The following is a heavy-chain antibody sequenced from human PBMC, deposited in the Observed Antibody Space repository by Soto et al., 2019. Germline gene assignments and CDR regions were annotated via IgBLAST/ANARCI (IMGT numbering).Heavy chain of an antibody. V-gene: IGHV3-30-3*01. CDR2: ISYDGSNK. Sequence: PGGSLRLSCAASGFTFSSYAMHWVRQAPGKGLEWVAVISYDGSNKYYADSVKGRFTISRDNSKNTLYLQMNSLRAEDTAVYYCARGTVVVAATPTIDYWGQGTLVTVSS. CDR3: ARGTVVVAATPTIDY. J-gene: IGHJ4*02. CDR1: GFTFSSYA. D-gene: IGHD2-15*01.